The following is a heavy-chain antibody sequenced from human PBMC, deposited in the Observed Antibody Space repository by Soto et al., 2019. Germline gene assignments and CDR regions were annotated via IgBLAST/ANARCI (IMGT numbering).Heavy chain of an antibody. CDR3: ARDRGPRRSSFAMDV. D-gene: IGHD6-6*01. CDR2: SYYTGST. J-gene: IGHJ6*02. CDR1: GGSISTYY. V-gene: IGHV4-59*01. Sequence: QVQLQESGPGLVKPSETLSLTCTVSGGSISTYYWSWIRQPPGKGLEWIGYSYYTGSTTYNPSLKSRVTISLDTSKTQFSLKLNSVTAADTGVYYCARDRGPRRSSFAMDVWGQGTTVTVSS.